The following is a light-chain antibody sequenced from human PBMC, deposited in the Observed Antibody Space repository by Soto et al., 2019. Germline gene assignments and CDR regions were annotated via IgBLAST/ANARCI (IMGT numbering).Light chain of an antibody. CDR1: SSDVGSYNL. J-gene: IGLJ2*01. Sequence: QSALTQPASVAGSPGQSITISCTGTSSDVGSYNLVSWYQQHPGKAPKLMIYEGSKRPSGVSNRFSGSKSGNTASLTISGLQAEDEADSYCCSYAGSSTSVVFGGGIKLTVL. CDR2: EGS. V-gene: IGLV2-23*01. CDR3: CSYAGSSTSVV.